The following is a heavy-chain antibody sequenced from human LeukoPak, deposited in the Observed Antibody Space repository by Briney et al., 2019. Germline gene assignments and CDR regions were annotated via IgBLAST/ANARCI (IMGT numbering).Heavy chain of an antibody. CDR3: ARECPRYCSGDAFDI. D-gene: IGHD2-15*01. J-gene: IGHJ3*02. V-gene: IGHV1-8*01. CDR2: MNPNSGNT. Sequence: ASVKVSCKASGYTFTSYDINWERQATGQGLEWMGRMNPNSGNTGYAQKFQGRVTMTRNTSISTAYMELSSLRSEDTAVYYCARECPRYCSGDAFDIWGQGTMVTVSS. CDR1: GYTFTSYD.